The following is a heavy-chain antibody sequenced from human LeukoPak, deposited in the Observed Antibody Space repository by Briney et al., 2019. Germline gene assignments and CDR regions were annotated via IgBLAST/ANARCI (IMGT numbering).Heavy chain of an antibody. Sequence: PSETLSLTCTVSGGSISSYYWSWIRQPPGKGLEWIGRIYTSGSTNYNPSLKSRVTMSVDTSKNQFSLKLSSVTAADTAVYYCARGPYDSSETQMWFDPWGQGTLVTVSS. CDR1: GGSISSYY. CDR3: ARGPYDSSETQMWFDP. D-gene: IGHD3-22*01. J-gene: IGHJ5*02. CDR2: IYTSGST. V-gene: IGHV4-4*07.